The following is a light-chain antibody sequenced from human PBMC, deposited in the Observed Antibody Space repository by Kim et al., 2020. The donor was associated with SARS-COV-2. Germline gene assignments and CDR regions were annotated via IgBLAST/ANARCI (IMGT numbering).Light chain of an antibody. CDR2: DVN. CDR1: SSDVGAYNY. CDR3: SSYAGSNIVI. J-gene: IGLJ2*01. V-gene: IGLV2-11*01. Sequence: QSALTQPRSVSGSPGQSVTISCTGTSSDVGAYNYVSWYHQHPGKAPKLMIYDVNRRPSGVPDRFSGSKSGNTASLTISGLLSEDEAEYYCSSYAGSNIVIFGGGTNLTVL.